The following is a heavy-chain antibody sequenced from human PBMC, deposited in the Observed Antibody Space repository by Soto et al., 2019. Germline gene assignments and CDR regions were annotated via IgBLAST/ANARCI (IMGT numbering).Heavy chain of an antibody. J-gene: IGHJ4*02. V-gene: IGHV4-59*01. CDR1: SGSIRGYY. Sequence: SETLSLTCTVSSGSIRGYYWSWVRQPPGKGLEWIGNIYSSGSTNHNPSLKSRVTISVDTPKNQFSLEVTSVTAADTAVYYCARTAWYSSGRYYFDYWGQGILVTVSS. CDR2: IYSSGST. D-gene: IGHD6-19*01. CDR3: ARTAWYSSGRYYFDY.